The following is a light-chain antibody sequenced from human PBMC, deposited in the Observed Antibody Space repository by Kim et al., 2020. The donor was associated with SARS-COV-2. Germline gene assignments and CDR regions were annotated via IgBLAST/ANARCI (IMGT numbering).Light chain of an antibody. CDR1: SVHSSYR. CDR2: VNSDGSH. V-gene: IGLV4-69*01. CDR3: QTWGTGIGV. Sequence: ASVKLPCTLSSVHSSYRIAWHQQQPEKGPRFLMKVNSDGSHRKGDGIPDRFSGSSSGAERYLTISSLQSEDEADYYCQTWGTGIGVFGGGTQLTVL. J-gene: IGLJ2*01.